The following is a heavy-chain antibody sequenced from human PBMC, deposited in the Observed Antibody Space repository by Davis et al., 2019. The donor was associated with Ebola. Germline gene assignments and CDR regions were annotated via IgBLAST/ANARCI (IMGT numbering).Heavy chain of an antibody. D-gene: IGHD1-1*01. CDR2: ISGHGDIT. Sequence: GESLKISCAASGFALSSHAMSWVRQAPEKGLEWVSAISGHGDITHYADSVKGRFTISRDNSKNTVFLQMTSLRAEDTAVYYCAKRTAGPQAFVDYWGQGTLVTVSS. J-gene: IGHJ4*02. CDR3: AKRTAGPQAFVDY. CDR1: GFALSSHA. V-gene: IGHV3-23*01.